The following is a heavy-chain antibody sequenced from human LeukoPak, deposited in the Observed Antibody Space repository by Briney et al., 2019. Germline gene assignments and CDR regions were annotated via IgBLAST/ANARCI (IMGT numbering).Heavy chain of an antibody. Sequence: GGSLRLSCAASGFTFNSYSMNWFRQAPGKGLEWVSSISSSSRFIYYADSVKGRFTISRDNSKNSLYLQMNSLRAEDTALYYCAKALYGDYVYAFDIWGQGTMVTVSS. D-gene: IGHD4-17*01. V-gene: IGHV3-21*04. CDR3: AKALYGDYVYAFDI. CDR1: GFTFNSYS. J-gene: IGHJ3*02. CDR2: ISSSSRFI.